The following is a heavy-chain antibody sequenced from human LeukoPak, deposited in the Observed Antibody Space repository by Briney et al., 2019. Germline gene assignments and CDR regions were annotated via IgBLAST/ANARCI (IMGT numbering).Heavy chain of an antibody. CDR2: IIPIFGTA. V-gene: IGHV1-69*06. CDR1: GYTFTSYG. Sequence: SVKVSCKASGYTFTSYGISWVRQAPGQGLEWMGGIIPIFGTANYAQKFQGRVTITADKSTSTAYMELSSLRSEDTAVYYCARDPDWAVAGSGNWFDPWGQGTLVTVSS. D-gene: IGHD6-19*01. CDR3: ARDPDWAVAGSGNWFDP. J-gene: IGHJ5*02.